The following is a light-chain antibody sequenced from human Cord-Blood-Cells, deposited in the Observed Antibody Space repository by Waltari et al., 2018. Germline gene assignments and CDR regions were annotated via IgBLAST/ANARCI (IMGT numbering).Light chain of an antibody. CDR2: KAS. CDR3: QQYNSYPKYT. Sequence: DIQMTQSPSTLSASVGDRVTIICRASQSISSWLAWYQQNPGKAPKLLIYKASSLESGVPSRFSVSGSGTEFTLTISSLQPDDIAAYYCQQYNSYPKYTVGQGTKLEI. CDR1: QSISSW. V-gene: IGKV1-5*03. J-gene: IGKJ2*01.